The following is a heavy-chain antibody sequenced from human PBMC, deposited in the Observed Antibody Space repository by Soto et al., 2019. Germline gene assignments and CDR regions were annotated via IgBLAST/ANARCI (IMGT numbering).Heavy chain of an antibody. D-gene: IGHD3-22*01. J-gene: IGHJ6*02. CDR2: LIPVFGTA. CDR3: ARGDATKIVVSTYYGMDV. CDR1: GGSLSNYG. Sequence: QVQLVQSGAEVKKPGSSVKVSCKASGGSLSNYGISWVRQAPGQGLEWMGGLIPVFGTANYAQKFQGRVTITADESTSIVYMDVTSLRSEDTAVYYCARGDATKIVVSTYYGMDVWGQGTTVNVSS. V-gene: IGHV1-69*12.